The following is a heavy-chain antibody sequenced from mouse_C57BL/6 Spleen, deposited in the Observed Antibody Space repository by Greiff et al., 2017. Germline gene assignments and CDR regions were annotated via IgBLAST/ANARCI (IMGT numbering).Heavy chain of an antibody. CDR2: IDPSDSET. CDR3: ARGGDGYFAY. V-gene: IGHV1-52*01. D-gene: IGHD2-3*01. Sequence: QVHVKQPGAELVRPGSSVKLSCKASGYTFTSYWMHWVKQRPIQGLEWIGNIDPSDSETHYNQKFKDKATLTVDKSSSTAYMQLSSLASEDSAVYYCARGGDGYFAYWGQGTLVAVSA. J-gene: IGHJ3*01. CDR1: GYTFTSYW.